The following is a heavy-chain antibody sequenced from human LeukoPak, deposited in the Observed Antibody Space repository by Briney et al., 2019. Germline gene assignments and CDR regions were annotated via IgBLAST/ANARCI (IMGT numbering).Heavy chain of an antibody. D-gene: IGHD2-15*01. J-gene: IGHJ4*02. Sequence: SETLSLTCTVSGGSISSYYWSWIRQPPGKGLEWIGEINHSGSTNYNPSLKSRVTISVDTSKNQFSLKLSSVTAADTAVYYCARGSQSLGYCSGGSCRAKIFDYWGQGTLVTVSS. CDR3: ARGSQSLGYCSGGSCRAKIFDY. CDR2: INHSGST. V-gene: IGHV4-34*01. CDR1: GGSISSYY.